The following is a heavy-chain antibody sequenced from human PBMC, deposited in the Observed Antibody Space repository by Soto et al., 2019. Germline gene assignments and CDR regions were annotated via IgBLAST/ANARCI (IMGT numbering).Heavy chain of an antibody. CDR1: GYTFTSYD. CDR2: MNPYSGNT. D-gene: IGHD4-4*01. J-gene: IGHJ4*02. V-gene: IGHV1-8*01. Sequence: ASVKVSCKASGYTFTSYDSNRVRQATGQGLEWMGWMNPYSGNTGYAQKLQGRVTMTTDTSTSTAYMELRSLRSDDTAVYYCARETTVSYYFDYWGQGTLVTVSS. CDR3: ARETTVSYYFDY.